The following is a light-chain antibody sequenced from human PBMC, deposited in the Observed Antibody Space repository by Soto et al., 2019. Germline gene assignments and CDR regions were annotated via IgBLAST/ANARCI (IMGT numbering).Light chain of an antibody. CDR3: CSYAGSSIFV. Sequence: QSALTKPASVSGSPGQSITISCTGSNSDIGSYNLVSWYQHHPGKAPKLMISEVIRRPSGVSNRFSGSKSGNTASLTISGLQAEDEADYYCCSYAGSSIFVFGGGTQLTVL. CDR1: NSDIGSYNL. J-gene: IGLJ2*01. V-gene: IGLV2-23*02. CDR2: EVI.